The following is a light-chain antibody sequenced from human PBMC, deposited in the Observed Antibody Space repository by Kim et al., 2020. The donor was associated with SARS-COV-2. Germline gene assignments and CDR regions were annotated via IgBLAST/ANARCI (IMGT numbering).Light chain of an antibody. Sequence: VAVRQTGRITCGGNNMGSKNVHWYQQKPDQAPVLVIYRDSNRPSGIPERFSGSNSGNTATLTISRAQAGDEADYYCQVWDSSTVVFGGGTKLTVL. V-gene: IGLV3-9*01. J-gene: IGLJ2*01. CDR3: QVWDSSTVV. CDR1: NMGSKN. CDR2: RDS.